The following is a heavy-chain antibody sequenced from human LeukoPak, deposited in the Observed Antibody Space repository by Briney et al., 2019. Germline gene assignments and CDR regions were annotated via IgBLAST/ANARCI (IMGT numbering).Heavy chain of an antibody. J-gene: IGHJ4*02. D-gene: IGHD3-10*01. CDR2: IWYDGSNK. V-gene: IGHV3-33*01. CDR3: ARDVHGSGSYYF. Sequence: GGSLRLSCAASGFTFSSYGMHWVRQAPGKGLEWVAVIWYDGSNKYYADSMKGRFTISRDNSKNTLYLQMNSLRAEDTAVYYCARDVHGSGSYYFWGQGTLVTVSS. CDR1: GFTFSSYG.